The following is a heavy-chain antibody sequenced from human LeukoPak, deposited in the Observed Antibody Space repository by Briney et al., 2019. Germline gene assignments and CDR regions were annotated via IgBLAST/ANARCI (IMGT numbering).Heavy chain of an antibody. CDR3: ARGSHTFKT. J-gene: IGHJ4*02. V-gene: IGHV4-59*02. CDR2: IYYGGKT. CDR1: GDSVSNYY. Sequence: SETLSLTCSVSGDSVSNYYWGWIRQPPGKGLEWIGYIYYGGKTTTAYNPSLKSRVTLSVDTSKNHFSLMLYSVTAADMAVYYCARGSHTFKTWGQGILVTVSS.